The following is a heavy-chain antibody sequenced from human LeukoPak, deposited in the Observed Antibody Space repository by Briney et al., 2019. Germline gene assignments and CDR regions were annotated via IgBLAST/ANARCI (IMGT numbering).Heavy chain of an antibody. CDR2: IRYDGSDK. Sequence: GGSLRLSCAASGFTFSSYGMHWVRQAPGKGLEWVAFIRYDGSDKYYADSVTGRFTISRDNSKNTLYLQMNSLRGEDTAVYYCAKDRKIGSYFQTVFDYWGQGTLVTVSS. CDR3: AKDRKIGSYFQTVFDY. V-gene: IGHV3-30*02. CDR1: GFTFSSYG. J-gene: IGHJ4*02. D-gene: IGHD1-26*01.